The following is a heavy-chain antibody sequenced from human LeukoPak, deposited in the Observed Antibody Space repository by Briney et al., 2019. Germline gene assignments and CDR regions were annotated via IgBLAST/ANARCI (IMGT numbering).Heavy chain of an antibody. D-gene: IGHD6-13*01. J-gene: IGHJ6*03. CDR1: GYTFTDYY. Sequence: GASVKVSCKASGYTFTDYYMHWVRQAPGQGLEWMGGIIPIFGTANYAQKFQGRVTITTDESTSTAYMELSSLRSEDTAVYYCAVRIAAAKNVAHYGYMDVWGKGTTGTVSS. V-gene: IGHV1-69*05. CDR3: AVRIAAAKNVAHYGYMDV. CDR2: IIPIFGTA.